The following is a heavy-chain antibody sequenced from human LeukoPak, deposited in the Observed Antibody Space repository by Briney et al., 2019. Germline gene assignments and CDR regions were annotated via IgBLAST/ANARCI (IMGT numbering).Heavy chain of an antibody. Sequence: ASVKVSCKSSGYTFSVYYIQWVRQAPGQGLEWMGWINPNSGGTNYAQKFQGWVTMTTDTSTSTAYMELRRLRSDDTAVYYCARFASVAHFDNWGQGTLVTVSS. V-gene: IGHV1-2*04. CDR1: GYTFSVYY. CDR3: ARFASVAHFDN. J-gene: IGHJ4*02. D-gene: IGHD5-12*01. CDR2: INPNSGGT.